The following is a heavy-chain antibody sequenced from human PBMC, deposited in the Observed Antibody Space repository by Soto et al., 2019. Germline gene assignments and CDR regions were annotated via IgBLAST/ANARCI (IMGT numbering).Heavy chain of an antibody. CDR1: EFTFSRYW. D-gene: IGHD1-26*01. J-gene: IGHJ4*02. CDR2: INQDGSEK. CDR3: VRAAWELGX. Sequence: GGSLRLSCAASEFTFSRYWMSWVRKAPGKGLEWVSKINQDGSEKYYVHSVKGRFTISRDNAKNSLYLQMNSLRVEDTAVYYCVRAAWELGXWGQGTLGTVSS. V-gene: IGHV3-7*03.